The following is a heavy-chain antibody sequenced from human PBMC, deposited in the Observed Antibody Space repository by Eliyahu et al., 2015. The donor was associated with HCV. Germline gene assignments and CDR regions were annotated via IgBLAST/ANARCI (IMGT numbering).Heavy chain of an antibody. D-gene: IGHD6-13*01. CDR1: GVSISPYF. J-gene: IGHJ4*02. CDR2: IYYSGST. V-gene: IGHV4-59*08. CDR3: ARHNAGVYPLEY. Sequence: QVQLQESGPGLVKPSETLSLTCTVSGVSISPYFWSWIRQSPGKGLEWIGYIYYSGSTHYNPSLKSRVTMSVETSKNQFSLRLVSVTAADTAVYYCARHNAGVYPLEYWGQGTLVTVSS.